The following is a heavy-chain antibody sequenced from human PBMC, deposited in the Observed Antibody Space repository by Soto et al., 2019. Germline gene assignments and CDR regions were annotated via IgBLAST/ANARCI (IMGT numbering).Heavy chain of an antibody. CDR3: ARVVGGRTLSWFYFDS. J-gene: IGHJ4*02. Sequence: QVQLNESGPGLVKPSATLSLSCTVSGGSVNSGSHYWAWIRQPPGKGLEWIGHISYSGKTDYSRSLRSRVTMSRETSKNQFSLRLTSVTAADTAVYYCARVVGGRTLSWFYFDSWGQGTLVTV. V-gene: IGHV4-61*01. CDR2: ISYSGKT. CDR1: GGSVNSGSHY. D-gene: IGHD2-15*01.